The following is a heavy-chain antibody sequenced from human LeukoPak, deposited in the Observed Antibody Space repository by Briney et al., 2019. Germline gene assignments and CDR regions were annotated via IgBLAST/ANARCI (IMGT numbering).Heavy chain of an antibody. J-gene: IGHJ3*02. D-gene: IGHD2-2*01. CDR1: GGSISSGGYY. CDR2: IYHSGST. CDR3: ARAPIVVVPAAMVAFDI. V-gene: IGHV4-30-2*01. Sequence: PSQTLSLTCTVSGGSISSGGYYWSWIRPPPGKGLEWIGYIYHSGSTYYNPSLKSRVTISVDRSKNQFSLKLSSVTAADTAVYYCARAPIVVVPAAMVAFDIWGQGTMVTVSS.